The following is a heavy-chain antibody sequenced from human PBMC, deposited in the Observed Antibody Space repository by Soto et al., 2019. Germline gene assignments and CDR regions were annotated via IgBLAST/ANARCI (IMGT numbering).Heavy chain of an antibody. CDR3: ARGMSSLYYYGSGTPTPPNY. V-gene: IGHV1-3*01. J-gene: IGHJ4*02. Sequence: ASVKVSCKASGYTFTSYAMHWVRQAPGQRLEWMGWINAGNGNTKYSQKFQGRVTITRDTSASTAYMELSSLRSEDTAVYYCARGMSSLYYYGSGTPTPPNYWGQGTLVTVSS. D-gene: IGHD3-10*01. CDR1: GYTFTSYA. CDR2: INAGNGNT.